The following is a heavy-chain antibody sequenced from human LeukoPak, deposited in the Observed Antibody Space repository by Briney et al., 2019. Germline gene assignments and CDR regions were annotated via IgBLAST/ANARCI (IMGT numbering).Heavy chain of an antibody. D-gene: IGHD1-7*01. CDR1: GFSFSSYS. V-gene: IGHV3-48*04. CDR3: VRMNYVSSGWGAPFDY. Sequence: GGSLRLSCAASGFSFSSYSMNWVRQAPGKGLEWVSYISSTSRSTYYADSVKGRFTISRDNAKNSLYLQMNSLRAEDTAVYYCVRMNYVSSGWGAPFDYWGQGTLVTVSS. CDR2: ISSTSRST. J-gene: IGHJ4*02.